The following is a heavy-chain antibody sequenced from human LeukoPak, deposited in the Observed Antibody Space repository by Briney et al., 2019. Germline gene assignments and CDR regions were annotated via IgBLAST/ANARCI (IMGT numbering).Heavy chain of an antibody. CDR1: GGSISSYY. CDR2: IYYSGST. Sequence: PSETLSLTCTVSGGSISSYYWSWIRQPPGKALEWFGYIYYSGSTNYNPSLKSRVTISVDTSKNQFSLKLSSVTAADTAVYYCARGRSSMVRGYYYYYMDVWGKGTTVTISS. CDR3: ARGRSSMVRGYYYYYMDV. J-gene: IGHJ6*03. D-gene: IGHD3-10*01. V-gene: IGHV4-59*01.